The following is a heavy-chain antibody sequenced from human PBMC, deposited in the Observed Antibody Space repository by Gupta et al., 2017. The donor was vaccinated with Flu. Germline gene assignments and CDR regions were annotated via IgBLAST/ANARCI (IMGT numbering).Heavy chain of an antibody. D-gene: IGHD6-19*01. Sequence: QAPGKGLEWVSYIGRSGSSIYNADSVEGRFTISRDNAKNSLYLQMNSLRVEDTAVYYCARGRVAASWGDFDYWGQGALVTVSS. CDR3: ARGRVAASWGDFDY. CDR2: IGRSGSSI. V-gene: IGHV3-48*03. J-gene: IGHJ4*02.